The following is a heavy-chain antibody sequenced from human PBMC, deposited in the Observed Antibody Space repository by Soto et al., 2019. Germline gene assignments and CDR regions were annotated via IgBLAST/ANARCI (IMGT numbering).Heavy chain of an antibody. CDR2: IYYSGST. CDR3: AREYGDYVGYYGMDV. J-gene: IGHJ6*02. V-gene: IGHV4-31*03. Sequence: QVQLQESGPGLVKPSQTLSLTCTVSGGSISSGGYYWSWIRQHPGKGLEWIGYIYYSGSTYYNPSLKSRVTIXXDXSXXQFSLKLSSVTAADTAVYYCAREYGDYVGYYGMDVWGQGTTVTVSS. CDR1: GGSISSGGYY. D-gene: IGHD4-17*01.